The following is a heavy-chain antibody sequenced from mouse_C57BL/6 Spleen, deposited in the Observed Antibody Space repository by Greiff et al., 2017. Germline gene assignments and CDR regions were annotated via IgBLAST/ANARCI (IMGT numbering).Heavy chain of an antibody. V-gene: IGHV5-4*01. CDR2: ISDGGSYT. CDR3: GRGNGAEFAY. J-gene: IGHJ3*01. Sequence: EVQVVESGGGLVKPGGSLKLSCAASGFTFSSYAMSWVRQTPEKRLEWVATISDGGSYTYYPDTVKGRFTISRDNAKNNLYLQMSDLKSEDTAMYYCGRGNGAEFAYWGQVTLVTVYA. D-gene: IGHD1-2*01. CDR1: GFTFSSYA.